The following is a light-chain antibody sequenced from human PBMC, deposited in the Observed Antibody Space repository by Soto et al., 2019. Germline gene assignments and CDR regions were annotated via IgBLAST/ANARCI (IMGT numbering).Light chain of an antibody. CDR1: SSDVGSSDL. CDR2: GAS. V-gene: IGLV2-14*02. CDR3: SSYTNINTRACV. J-gene: IGLJ1*01. Sequence: QSALTQPASVSGSPGQSITISCIGTSSDVGSSDLVSWYQQHPDTAPKLLIYGASKRPSGVSNRFSGSKSGNTASLTISGLQAEDEAEYYCSSYTNINTRACVFGTGTKLTVL.